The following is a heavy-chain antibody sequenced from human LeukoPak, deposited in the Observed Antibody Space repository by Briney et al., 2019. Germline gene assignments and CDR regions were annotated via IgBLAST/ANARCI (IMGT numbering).Heavy chain of an antibody. CDR1: GGSISSYY. Sequence: PSETLSLTCTVSGGSISSYYWSWLRQPAGKGLEWIGRIYTSGGTNYNPSLKSRVTMSVDTSKNQFSLKLSSVTAADTAVYYCARDPGYSSPWYFDLWGRGTLVTVSS. D-gene: IGHD5-18*01. CDR3: ARDPGYSSPWYFDL. J-gene: IGHJ2*01. CDR2: IYTSGGT. V-gene: IGHV4-4*07.